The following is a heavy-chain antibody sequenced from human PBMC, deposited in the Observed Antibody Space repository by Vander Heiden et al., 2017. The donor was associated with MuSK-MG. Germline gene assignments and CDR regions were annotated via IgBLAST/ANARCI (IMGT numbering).Heavy chain of an antibody. CDR3: AKDLTPGHVVGGSGADY. CDR2: IGTSGSGT. D-gene: IGHD1-26*01. Sequence: EVQLLESGRALVQPGGSLRPSCAASGFLLPSYAMPWARPAPGKGLEWVSGIGTSGSGTYYSDSVKGRFIISRDNSKNTLHLQMDSLRAEDTAVYYCAKDLTPGHVVGGSGADYWGQGTLVTVSS. J-gene: IGHJ4*02. V-gene: IGHV3-23*01. CDR1: GFLLPSYA.